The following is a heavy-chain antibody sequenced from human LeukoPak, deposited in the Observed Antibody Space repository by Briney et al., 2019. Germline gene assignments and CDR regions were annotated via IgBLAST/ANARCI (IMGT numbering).Heavy chain of an antibody. CDR1: GLTFSTYS. V-gene: IGHV3-15*01. CDR2: IKSKTDGGTT. CDR3: TTDFKGYSSGWYGY. Sequence: GGSLRLSCAASGLTFSTYSMNWVRQAPGKGLEWVGRIKSKTDGGTTDYAAPVKGRFTISRDDSKNTLYLQMNSLKTEDTAVYYCTTDFKGYSSGWYGYWGQGTLVTVSS. J-gene: IGHJ4*02. D-gene: IGHD6-19*01.